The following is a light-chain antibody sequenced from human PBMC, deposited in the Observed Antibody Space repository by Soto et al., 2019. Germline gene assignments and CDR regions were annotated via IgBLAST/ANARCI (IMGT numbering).Light chain of an antibody. CDR2: DVS. CDR1: QNIERW. V-gene: IGKV1-5*01. CDR3: QQFKSGTWT. J-gene: IGKJ1*01. Sequence: DIQMTQSPSTLSASLWDSVPITCRASQNIERWLAWYQQKPGKAPKLLLYDVSSLESGVPSRFSGSGSGTEFILTINGLQPDDFATYFCQQFKSGTWTFGQGTKVDIK.